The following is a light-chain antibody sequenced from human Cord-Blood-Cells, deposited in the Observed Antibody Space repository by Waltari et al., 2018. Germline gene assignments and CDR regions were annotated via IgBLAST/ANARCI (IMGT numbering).Light chain of an antibody. V-gene: IGKV3-15*01. Sequence: EIVMTQSPATLSVSPGERATLPCRASQSVSSNLALYQQKPGQAPRLLIYGASTRATGIPARFSGSGSGTEFTLTISSLQSEDFAVYYCQQYNNWPPFTFGPGTKVDIK. CDR1: QSVSSN. CDR2: GAS. J-gene: IGKJ3*01. CDR3: QQYNNWPPFT.